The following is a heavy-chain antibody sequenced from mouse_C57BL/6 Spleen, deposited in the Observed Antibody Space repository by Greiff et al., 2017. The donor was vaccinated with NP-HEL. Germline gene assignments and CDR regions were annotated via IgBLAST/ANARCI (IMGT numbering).Heavy chain of an antibody. J-gene: IGHJ4*01. V-gene: IGHV5-9-1*02. CDR2: ISSGGDYI. Sequence: EVKLMESGEGLVKPGGSLKLSCAASGFTFSSYAMSWVRQTPEKRLEWVAYISSGGDYIYYADTVKGRFTISRDNARNTLYLQMSSLKSEDTAMYYCTREEDAYAMDYWGQGTSVTVSS. CDR1: GFTFSSYA. CDR3: TREEDAYAMDY.